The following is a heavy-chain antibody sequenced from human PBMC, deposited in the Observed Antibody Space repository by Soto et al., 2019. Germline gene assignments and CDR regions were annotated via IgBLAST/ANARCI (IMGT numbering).Heavy chain of an antibody. V-gene: IGHV4-4*02. Sequence: QLQESGPGLVRPSGTLSLTCVVSGGFLIQNNCWSWVRQSPGQNLEWIGEILHTGRTSYKPCLQGLVTMSVYKPKNQFSRRLISVIAADTDVYYCAKGNEALDVWGQGIAVIVSS. D-gene: IGHD1-1*01. CDR1: GGFLIQNNC. J-gene: IGHJ6*02. CDR3: AKGNEALDV. CDR2: ILHTGRT.